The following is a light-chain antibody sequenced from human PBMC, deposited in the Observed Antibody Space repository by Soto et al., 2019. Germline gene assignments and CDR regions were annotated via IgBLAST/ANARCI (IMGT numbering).Light chain of an antibody. V-gene: IGKV3-20*01. CDR2: DAS. Sequence: ETVLTQSPGTLSLSPGERASLSCRASQSISGRYLAWYQQKPGQAPRLLIYDASSRATGIPDWFSGSGFGTDFILTISRLEPEDFAVYYCQQYGSSPLTFGGGTKVEIK. CDR1: QSISGRY. CDR3: QQYGSSPLT. J-gene: IGKJ4*01.